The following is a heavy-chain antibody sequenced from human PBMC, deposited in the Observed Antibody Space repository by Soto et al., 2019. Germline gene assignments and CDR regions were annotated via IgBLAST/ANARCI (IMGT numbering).Heavy chain of an antibody. Sequence: QVQLQESGPGLVKPSETLCLTCTVSGASVSSGLYYWIWIRQPPGKGLEWIGYIYDSGTTNYNPSLKSRVTISADTSKNQFTLKLNAVNDADTAVYYWARDGSGNYRLDVWGQGTTVTVSS. D-gene: IGHD1-26*01. CDR2: IYDSGTT. J-gene: IGHJ6*02. CDR1: GASVSSGLYY. V-gene: IGHV4-61*01. CDR3: ARDGSGNYRLDV.